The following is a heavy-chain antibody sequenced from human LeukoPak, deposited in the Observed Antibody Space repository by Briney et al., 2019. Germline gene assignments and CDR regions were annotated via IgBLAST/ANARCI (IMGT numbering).Heavy chain of an antibody. J-gene: IGHJ4*02. CDR2: ISYDGSNK. Sequence: GGSLRLSCAASGFTFSSYGMHWVRQAPGKGLEWVAVISYDGSNKYYADSVKGRFTISRDNSKNTLYLQMNSLRAEDTAVYYRANPDLGDYWGQGTLVTVSS. V-gene: IGHV3-30*18. CDR1: GFTFSSYG. D-gene: IGHD3-3*01. CDR3: ANPDLGDY.